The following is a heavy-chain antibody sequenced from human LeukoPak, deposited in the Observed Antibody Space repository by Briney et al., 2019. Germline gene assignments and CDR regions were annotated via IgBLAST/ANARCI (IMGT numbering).Heavy chain of an antibody. V-gene: IGHV4-31*03. Sequence: PSETLSLTCTVSGGSISSGGYYWSWIRQHPGKGLEWIGYIYYSGSTYYNPSLKSRVTISVDTSKNQFSLKLSSVTAADTAVYYCARDSPKWLRKDYYYYGMDVWGQGTTVTVS. CDR3: ARDSPKWLRKDYYYYGMDV. CDR1: GGSISSGGYY. CDR2: IYYSGST. D-gene: IGHD5-24*01. J-gene: IGHJ6*02.